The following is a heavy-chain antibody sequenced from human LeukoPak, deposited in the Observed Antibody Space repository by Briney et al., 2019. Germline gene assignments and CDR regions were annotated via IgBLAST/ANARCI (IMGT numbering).Heavy chain of an antibody. CDR3: ARRDVWGSYRFLDY. V-gene: IGHV4-34*01. CDR1: GGSFSGYY. J-gene: IGHJ4*02. Sequence: SETLSPTCAVYGGSFSGYYWSWIRQPPGKGLEWIGEINHSGSTNYNPSLKSRVTISVDTSKNQFSLKLSSVTAADTAVYYCARRDVWGSYRFLDYWGQGTLVTVSS. D-gene: IGHD3-16*02. CDR2: INHSGST.